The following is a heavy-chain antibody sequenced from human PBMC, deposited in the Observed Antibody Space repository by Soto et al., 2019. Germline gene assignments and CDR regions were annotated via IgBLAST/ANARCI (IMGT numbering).Heavy chain of an antibody. D-gene: IGHD2-21*02. V-gene: IGHV4-39*01. CDR3: ATFVVPASRHTGFDF. CDR1: GCSISTSNYY. Sequence: SETLTLTCPYSGCSISTSNYYWGSLRQRPGKGLDWISNTYYSGTTYYNPSLTSRVTISVDTSRSQFSLKLNSVTAGDTAVYYSATFVVPASRHTGFDFWGPGCLVPVSS. CDR2: TYYSGTT. J-gene: IGHJ4*02.